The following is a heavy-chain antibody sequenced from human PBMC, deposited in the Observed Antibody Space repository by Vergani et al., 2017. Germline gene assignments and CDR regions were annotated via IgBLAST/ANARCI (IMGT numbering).Heavy chain of an antibody. V-gene: IGHV3-23*01. CDR3: ASSAFSDYSSLHHFYYMDV. Sequence: EVQLLESGGGLLQPGGSLRLSCAASGFTFSSYAMSWVRQAPGKGLEWVSLIGGSGVHTYYADSVKGRFTISRDNSKNTLYLQMNSLRAEDTAVYYCASSAFSDYSSLHHFYYMDVWGKGTTVTVSS. CDR2: IGGSGVHT. J-gene: IGHJ6*03. D-gene: IGHD4-17*01. CDR1: GFTFSSYA.